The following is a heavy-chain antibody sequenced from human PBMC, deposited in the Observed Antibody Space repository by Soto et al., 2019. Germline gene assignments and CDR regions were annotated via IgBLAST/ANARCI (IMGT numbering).Heavy chain of an antibody. CDR2: IYYSGST. Sequence: SETLSLTCTVSGGSISSSSYYWGWIRQPPGKGPEWIGSIYYSGSTYYNPSLKSRVTISVDTSKNQFSLKLSSVTAADTAVYYCARRSSSWYYTWFDPWGQGTLVTVSS. CDR1: GGSISSSSYY. V-gene: IGHV4-39*01. D-gene: IGHD6-13*01. J-gene: IGHJ5*02. CDR3: ARRSSSWYYTWFDP.